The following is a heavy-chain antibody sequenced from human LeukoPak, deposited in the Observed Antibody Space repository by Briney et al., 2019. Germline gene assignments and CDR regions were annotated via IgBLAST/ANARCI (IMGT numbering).Heavy chain of an antibody. Sequence: SETLSLTCTASGGSISSYYWSWIRQPPGKGLEWIGYIYYSGSTNYNPSLKSRVTISIDTSKNQFSLKLSSVTAADTAVYYCATSTVVVVAATPTDFDYWGQGTLVTVSS. V-gene: IGHV4-59*01. CDR2: IYYSGST. D-gene: IGHD2-15*01. CDR3: ATSTVVVVAATPTDFDY. J-gene: IGHJ4*02. CDR1: GGSISSYY.